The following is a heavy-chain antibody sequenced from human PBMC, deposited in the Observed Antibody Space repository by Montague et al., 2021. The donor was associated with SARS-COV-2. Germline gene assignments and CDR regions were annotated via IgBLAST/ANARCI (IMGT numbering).Heavy chain of an antibody. V-gene: IGHV4-61*02. CDR1: GGSISSGSYY. J-gene: IGHJ5*01. CDR3: IRGLASVDS. Sequence: TLSLTCTVSGGSISSGSYYWSWIRQPAGKGLEWIGRVYASGITNYNPSLKSRVTISLDTSKNQFSMRLSSVTAAGTAFYYCIRGLASVDSWGQGTLVTVSS. CDR2: VYASGIT.